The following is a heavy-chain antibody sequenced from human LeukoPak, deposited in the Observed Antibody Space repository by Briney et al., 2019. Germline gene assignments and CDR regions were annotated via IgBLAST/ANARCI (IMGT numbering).Heavy chain of an antibody. Sequence: GGSLRLSCAASGFTFSNAWMSWVRQAPGKGLEWVGLIRDKPDGGTTDYAAPVKGRSTISRDDSKSMLYLQMNSLKTEDTAVYYCARLPGYCTGGSCYFDYWGQGTLVTVSS. CDR2: IRDKPDGGTT. J-gene: IGHJ4*02. D-gene: IGHD2-15*01. V-gene: IGHV3-15*01. CDR1: GFTFSNAW. CDR3: ARLPGYCTGGSCYFDY.